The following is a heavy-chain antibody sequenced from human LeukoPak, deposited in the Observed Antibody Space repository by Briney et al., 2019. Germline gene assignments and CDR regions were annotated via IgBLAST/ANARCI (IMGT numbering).Heavy chain of an antibody. J-gene: IGHJ4*02. CDR3: ARHQYSGSYTDIDY. Sequence: SETLSLTCTVSGGSISRSYYYWGWIRQPPGKGLEWIGTIYYSGNTFYNPSLKSRVTISVDTSINHFSLTLTSLTAADTAVYYCARHQYSGSYTDIDYWGQGTLVTVSS. D-gene: IGHD1-26*01. V-gene: IGHV4-39*01. CDR2: IYYSGNT. CDR1: GGSISRSYYY.